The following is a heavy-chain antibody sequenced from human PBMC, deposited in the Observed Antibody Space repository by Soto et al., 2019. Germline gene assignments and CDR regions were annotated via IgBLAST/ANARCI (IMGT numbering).Heavy chain of an antibody. CDR1: GFTFSSYS. Sequence: GGSLRLSCAASGFTFSSYSMNWVRQAPGKGLEWVSYISSSSSTIYYADSVKGRFTISRDNAKNSLYLQMNSLRAEDTAVYYWAGTEINGWSGRYWGKGTLVTDS. D-gene: IGHD6-19*01. J-gene: IGHJ4*02. CDR3: AGTEINGWSGRY. V-gene: IGHV3-48*01. CDR2: ISSSSSTI.